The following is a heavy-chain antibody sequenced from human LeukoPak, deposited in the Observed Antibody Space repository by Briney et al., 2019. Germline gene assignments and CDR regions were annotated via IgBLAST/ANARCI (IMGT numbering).Heavy chain of an antibody. Sequence: GGSLRLSCAASGFTFSSYGMHWVRQAPGKGLEWVAVISYDGSNKYYADSVKGRFTISRDNSKNTLYLQMNSLRDEDTAVYYCAKGSLGSWYYFDYWGQGTLVTVSS. J-gene: IGHJ4*02. CDR1: GFTFSSYG. CDR3: AKGSLGSWYYFDY. CDR2: ISYDGSNK. V-gene: IGHV3-30*18. D-gene: IGHD6-13*01.